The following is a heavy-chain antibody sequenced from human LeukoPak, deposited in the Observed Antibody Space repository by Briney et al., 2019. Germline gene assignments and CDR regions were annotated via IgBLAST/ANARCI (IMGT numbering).Heavy chain of an antibody. Sequence: SETLSLTCTVSGGAISSYYWSWIRQPPGKGLEWIGYIYYSGSTNYNPSLKSRVTISVDTSTNNFSLKLSSVTAAATAVYDCANAQGCSSTSWYTGWFDPWGQGTLVTVSS. CDR3: ANAQGCSSTSWYTGWFDP. D-gene: IGHD2-2*02. CDR1: GGAISSYY. CDR2: IYYSGST. V-gene: IGHV4-59*01. J-gene: IGHJ5*02.